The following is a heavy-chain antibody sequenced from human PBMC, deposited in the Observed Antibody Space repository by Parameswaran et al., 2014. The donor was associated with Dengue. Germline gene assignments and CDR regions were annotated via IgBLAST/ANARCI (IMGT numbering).Heavy chain of an antibody. Sequence: PGASVKVSCKASGGTFSSYAISWVRQAPGQGLEWMGGIIPIFGTANYAQKFQGRVTITADESTSTAYMELSSLRSEDTAVYYCARDILVDYYDSSGYYSPFDYWGQGTLVTVSS. V-gene: IGHV1-69*13. J-gene: IGHJ4*02. CDR2: IIPIFGTA. D-gene: IGHD3-22*01. CDR3: ARDILVDYYDSSGYYSPFDY. CDR1: GGTFSSYA.